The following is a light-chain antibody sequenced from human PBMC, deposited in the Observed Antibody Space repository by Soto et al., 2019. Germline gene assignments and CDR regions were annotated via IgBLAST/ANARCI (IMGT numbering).Light chain of an antibody. J-gene: IGKJ1*01. V-gene: IGKV3-15*01. CDR2: RAS. CDR1: QSLGDN. Sequence: EIVMTQSPATLAVSPGDTATLSCRASQSLGDNLAWYQQKPGQAPRLLIFRASSRAKGVPARFSASGSGTEFTLTISGLQSEDFATYYCQHYEGYSPTFGQGTKVDIK. CDR3: QHYEGYSPT.